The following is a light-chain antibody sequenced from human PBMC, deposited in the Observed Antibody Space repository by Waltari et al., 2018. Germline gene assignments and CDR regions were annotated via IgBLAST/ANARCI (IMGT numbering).Light chain of an antibody. CDR2: DAS. CDR3: QQRSSWGFT. V-gene: IGKV3-11*01. Sequence: EIVLTQSPATVSLSPGESAPLSYRASQSVTTLLAWYQQRPGQAPRLLIYDASNRATGIPARFSGSGFGTGFTLTISNLDPEDSAIYYCQQRSSWGFTFGPGTKVEIK. CDR1: QSVTTL. J-gene: IGKJ3*01.